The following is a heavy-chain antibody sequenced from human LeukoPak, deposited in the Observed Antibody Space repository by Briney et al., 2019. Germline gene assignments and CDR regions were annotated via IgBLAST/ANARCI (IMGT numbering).Heavy chain of an antibody. CDR3: ARERTSYGYYYYYGMDA. CDR2: IYSGGST. D-gene: IGHD5-18*01. J-gene: IGHJ6*02. Sequence: GGSLRLSCAASGFTVSSNYMSWVRQAPGKGLEWVSVIYSGGSTYYADSVKGRFTISRDNSKNTLYLQMNSLRAEDTAVYYCARERTSYGYYYYYGMDAWGHGTTVTVSS. V-gene: IGHV3-53*01. CDR1: GFTVSSNY.